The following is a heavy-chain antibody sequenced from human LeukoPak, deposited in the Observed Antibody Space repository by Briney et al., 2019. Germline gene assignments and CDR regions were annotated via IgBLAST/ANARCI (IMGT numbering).Heavy chain of an antibody. CDR1: GFTFSSYE. Sequence: GGSLRLSCAASGFTFSSYEMNWVRQAPGKGLEWVSYISSSGSTIYYADSVKGRFTISRDNPKNSLYLQMTSLRAEATAVYYWAELGITMIGGVWGKGTTVTISS. V-gene: IGHV3-48*03. J-gene: IGHJ6*04. D-gene: IGHD3-10*02. CDR3: AELGITMIGGV. CDR2: ISSSGSTI.